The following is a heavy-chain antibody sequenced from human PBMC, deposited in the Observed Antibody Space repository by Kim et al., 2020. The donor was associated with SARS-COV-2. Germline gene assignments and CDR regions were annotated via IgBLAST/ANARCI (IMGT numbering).Heavy chain of an antibody. Sequence: SETLSLTCTVSGGSISSGGYYWSWIRQHPGKGLEWIGYIYYSGSTYYNPSLKSRVTISVDTSKNQFSLKLSSVTAADTAVYYCARGVAHSGNDYWGQGTLVTVSS. J-gene: IGHJ4*02. CDR2: IYYSGST. V-gene: IGHV4-31*03. D-gene: IGHD2-15*01. CDR1: GGSISSGGYY. CDR3: ARGVAHSGNDY.